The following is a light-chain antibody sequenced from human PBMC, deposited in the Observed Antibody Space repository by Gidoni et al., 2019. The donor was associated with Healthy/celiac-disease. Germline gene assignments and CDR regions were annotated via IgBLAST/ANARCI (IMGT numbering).Light chain of an antibody. V-gene: IGKV3-20*01. CDR2: GAS. CDR3: QQYGSSPWT. CDR1: QSVSSSY. Sequence: EIVLTQSPGTLSLSPVERATLSCRASQSVSSSYLAWYQQNPGQAPRLLIYGASSRATGIPDRFSGSGSGTDFTLTISRLEPEDFAVYYCQQYGSSPWTFGQGTKVEIK. J-gene: IGKJ1*01.